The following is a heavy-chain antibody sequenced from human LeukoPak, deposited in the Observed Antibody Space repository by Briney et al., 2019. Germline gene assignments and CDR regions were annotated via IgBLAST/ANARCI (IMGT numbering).Heavy chain of an antibody. V-gene: IGHV1-24*01. CDR3: ARVIRELTGDHPGDY. D-gene: IGHD7-27*01. Sequence: ASVKVSCKVSGYTLTELSMHWVRQAPGKGLEWMGGFDPEDGETIYAQKFQGRVTMTEDTSTDTGYMELSSLRSEDTAVYYCARVIRELTGDHPGDYWGQGTLVTVSS. CDR2: FDPEDGET. CDR1: GYTLTELS. J-gene: IGHJ4*02.